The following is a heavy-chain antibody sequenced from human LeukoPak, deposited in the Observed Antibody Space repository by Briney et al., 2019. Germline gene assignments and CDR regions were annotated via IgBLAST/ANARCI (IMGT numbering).Heavy chain of an antibody. J-gene: IGHJ6*03. V-gene: IGHV4-4*07. CDR3: ARDPARPENYYYYYMDV. D-gene: IGHD6-6*01. CDR1: GGSISSYY. Sequence: SETPSLTCTVSGGSISSYYWSWIRQPAGKGLELIGRIYTSGSTNYNPSLKSRVTMSVDTSKNQFSLKLSSVTAADTAVYYCARDPARPENYYYYYMDVWGKGTTVTVSS. CDR2: IYTSGST.